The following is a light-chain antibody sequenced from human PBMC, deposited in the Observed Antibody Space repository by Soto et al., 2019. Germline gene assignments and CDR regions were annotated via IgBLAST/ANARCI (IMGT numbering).Light chain of an antibody. CDR2: DVI. J-gene: IGLJ1*01. Sequence: QSALTQPASVSGSPGQSITISCTGTSSDVGGYNYVSWYQQHPGKAPKLMIYDVINRPSGVSNRFSGSKSGNTASLTISRLQAEDEADYYCSSYTSSSPYVFGTGTKLTVL. V-gene: IGLV2-14*01. CDR1: SSDVGGYNY. CDR3: SSYTSSSPYV.